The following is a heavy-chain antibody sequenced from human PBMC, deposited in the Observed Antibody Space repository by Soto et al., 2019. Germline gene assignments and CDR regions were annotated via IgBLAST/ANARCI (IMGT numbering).Heavy chain of an antibody. D-gene: IGHD3-9*01. CDR2: ISWNSGSI. V-gene: IGHV3-9*01. CDR1: GFIFDDYA. J-gene: IGHJ4*02. CDR3: AWGGGYDFLPGYYPYFDS. Sequence: EVQLVESGGGLAQPGRSLRLSCAASGFIFDDYAMHWVRQAPGRGLQWVSGISWNSGSIGYADSVKGRFTISRDNAKNSLYLQMTSLRAEDPALYYCAWGGGYDFLPGYYPYFDSWGRGALVPVSS.